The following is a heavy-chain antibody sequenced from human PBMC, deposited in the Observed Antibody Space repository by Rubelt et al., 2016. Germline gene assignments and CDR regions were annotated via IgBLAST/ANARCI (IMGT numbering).Heavy chain of an antibody. D-gene: IGHD4-17*01. CDR1: GYPFATYA. V-gene: IGHV1-3*01. CDR2: IDAGNGDT. CDR3: ARFALPAVTTAYYYYYALDV. J-gene: IGHJ6*02. Sequence: QVQLVQSGAEVKRPGASVQVSCKASGYPFATYAMHWVRQAPGQRLEWLGWIDAGNGDTKYSINLQGRFTFTRDKSASTAYMELSSLRSEDSAVYYCARFALPAVTTAYYYYYALDVWGQGTTVTVSS.